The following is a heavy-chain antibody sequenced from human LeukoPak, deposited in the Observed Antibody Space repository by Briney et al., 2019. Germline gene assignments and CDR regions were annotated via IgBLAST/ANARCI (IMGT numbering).Heavy chain of an antibody. D-gene: IGHD2-2*01. CDR2: INTNTGNP. CDR1: GYTFTSYA. Sequence: ASVKVSCKASGYTFTSYAMNWVRQAPGQGLEWMGWINTNTGNPTYVQGFTGRFVFSLDTSVSTAYLQISSLKAEDTAVYYCARDLVRLYQLTYYYYYGMDVWGQGTTVTVSS. V-gene: IGHV7-4-1*02. J-gene: IGHJ6*02. CDR3: ARDLVRLYQLTYYYYYGMDV.